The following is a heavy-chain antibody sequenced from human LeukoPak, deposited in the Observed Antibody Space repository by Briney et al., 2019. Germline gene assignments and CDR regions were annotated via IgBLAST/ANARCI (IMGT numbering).Heavy chain of an antibody. D-gene: IGHD1-26*01. CDR1: GFTFSSYG. CDR2: ISYDGSNK. Sequence: GGSLRLSCAASGFTFSSYGMHWVRQAPGKGLEWVAVISYDGSNKYYADSVKGRFTISRDNSKNTLYLQMNSLRAEDTAVYYSAKGTRWELPGRILDDAFDIWGQGTMVTVSS. CDR3: AKGTRWELPGRILDDAFDI. J-gene: IGHJ3*02. V-gene: IGHV3-30*18.